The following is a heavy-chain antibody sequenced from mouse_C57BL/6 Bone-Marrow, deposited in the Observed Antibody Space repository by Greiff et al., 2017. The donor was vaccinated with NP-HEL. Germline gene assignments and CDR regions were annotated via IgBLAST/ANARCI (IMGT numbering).Heavy chain of an antibody. Sequence: VQLQQSGPELVKPGASVKISCKASGYTFTDYYMNWVKQSPGKSLEWIGDINPNNGGTSYNQKFKGKATLTVDKSSSTAYMKLRSLTSEDAAVYYCAREDDYYAMDYWGQGTSVTVSS. CDR2: INPNNGGT. CDR1: GYTFTDYY. CDR3: AREDDYYAMDY. V-gene: IGHV1-26*01. J-gene: IGHJ4*01.